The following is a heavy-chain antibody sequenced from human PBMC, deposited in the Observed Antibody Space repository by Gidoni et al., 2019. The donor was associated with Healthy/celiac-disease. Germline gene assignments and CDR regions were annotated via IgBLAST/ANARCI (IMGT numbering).Heavy chain of an antibody. D-gene: IGHD4-17*01. V-gene: IGHV4-61*02. CDR1: GGSISSGSYH. J-gene: IGHJ4*02. Sequence: QVQLQESGPGLVKPSQTLSLTCTVSGGSISSGSYHWSWIRQPAGKGLEWIGRIYTSGSTNYNPSLKSRVTISVDTSKNQFSLKLSSVTAADTAVYYCARTSTGALDYWGQGTLVTVSS. CDR2: IYTSGST. CDR3: ARTSTGALDY.